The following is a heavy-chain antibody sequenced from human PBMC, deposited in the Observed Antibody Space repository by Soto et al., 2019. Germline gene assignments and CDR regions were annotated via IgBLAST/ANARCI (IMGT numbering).Heavy chain of an antibody. CDR2: IYYIGST. J-gene: IGHJ4*01. V-gene: IGHV4-39*01. Sequence: PETLSDTYTVSGGSISSSSYYWGWIRQPPGKVLEWIGSIYYIGSTYYNPSLKSRVTISVGTSKNQFSLKLSSVTAADTDVYYFARHIYDFWSGYYFDYWGQGTLVTDST. CDR1: GGSISSSSYY. CDR3: ARHIYDFWSGYYFDY. D-gene: IGHD3-3*01.